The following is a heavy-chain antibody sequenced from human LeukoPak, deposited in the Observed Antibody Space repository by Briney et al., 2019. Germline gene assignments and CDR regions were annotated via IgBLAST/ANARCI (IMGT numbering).Heavy chain of an antibody. J-gene: IGHJ4*02. CDR2: IKEDGTEG. V-gene: IGHV3-7*04. CDR1: GFTFSRHW. Sequence: GGSLRLSCAASGFTFSRHWMSWVRQAPGKGLEWVANIKEDGTEGYYVDSVKGRFTISRDNARNSLYLQMNSLKAEDTAIYYCARGGLWGQGTLVTVSS. D-gene: IGHD2-21*01. CDR3: ARGGL.